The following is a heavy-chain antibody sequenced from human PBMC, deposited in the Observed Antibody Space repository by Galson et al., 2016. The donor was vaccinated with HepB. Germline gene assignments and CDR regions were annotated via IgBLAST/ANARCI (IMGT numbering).Heavy chain of an antibody. CDR1: GFTFNIYN. Sequence: LRLSCAASGFTFNIYNMHWVRQAPGKGLEWVALISYDGSNKYNAAVKGRFTLSRDNSRNTLFLQMNSLRAEDTGVYYCAREVAAASNHFDYWGQGTLVTVSS. D-gene: IGHD6-13*01. CDR3: AREVAAASNHFDY. V-gene: IGHV3-30-3*01. J-gene: IGHJ4*02. CDR2: ISYDGSNK.